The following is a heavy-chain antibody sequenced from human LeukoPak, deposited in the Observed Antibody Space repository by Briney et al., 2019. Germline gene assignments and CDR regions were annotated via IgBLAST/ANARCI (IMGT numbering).Heavy chain of an antibody. D-gene: IGHD3-16*01. Sequence: GGSLRLSCAASVFTVSPTYMSWVRQAPGKGLEWVSIIYTDGTTYYADSVKGRFTISRDNSKNTLCPQMHSLRAEDTAVYYCATSRGSSYDYWGQGTLVTVSS. V-gene: IGHV3-53*01. CDR2: IYTDGTT. CDR1: VFTVSPTY. CDR3: ATSRGSSYDY. J-gene: IGHJ4*02.